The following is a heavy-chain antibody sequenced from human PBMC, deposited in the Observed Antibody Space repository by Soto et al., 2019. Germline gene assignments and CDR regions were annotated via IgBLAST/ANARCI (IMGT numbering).Heavy chain of an antibody. V-gene: IGHV1-18*01. Sequence: QVQLVQSGSEVKKPGASVKVSCKASGYTFTNYGMSWVRQAPGQGLEWMGWISAYNGNTNHAQNFQGRVIMTTDTSTNTAYMELRSLRSDDTAVYYCARCYCSVGSCYSCWHFDLWGRGALVTVSS. CDR2: ISAYNGNT. J-gene: IGHJ2*01. D-gene: IGHD2-15*01. CDR1: GYTFTNYG. CDR3: ARCYCSVGSCYSCWHFDL.